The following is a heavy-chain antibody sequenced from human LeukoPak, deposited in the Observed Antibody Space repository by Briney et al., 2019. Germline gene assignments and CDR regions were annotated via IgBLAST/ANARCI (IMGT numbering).Heavy chain of an antibody. Sequence: SETLSLTCTVSGGSISSSSYYWGWIRQPPGKGLEWIGSIYYSGSTYYNPSLKSRVTISVDTSKNQFSLKLSSVTAADTAVYYCAIPNYSGTFYAFDIWGQGTMVTVSS. V-gene: IGHV4-39*01. CDR1: GGSISSSSYY. CDR2: IYYSGST. D-gene: IGHD3-10*01. J-gene: IGHJ3*02. CDR3: AIPNYSGTFYAFDI.